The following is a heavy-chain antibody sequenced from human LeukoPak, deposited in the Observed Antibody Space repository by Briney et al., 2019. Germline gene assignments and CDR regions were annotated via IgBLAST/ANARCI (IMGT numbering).Heavy chain of an antibody. D-gene: IGHD1-7*01. Sequence: SETLSLTCTVSDGSISSGGYYWSWIRQHPGKGLEWIGYIYYSGSTYYNPSLKSRVTISVDTSKNQFSLKLSSVTAADTAVYYCARHDRWKYSHFDYWGQGTLVTVSS. CDR3: ARHDRWKYSHFDY. CDR1: DGSISSGGYY. J-gene: IGHJ4*02. CDR2: IYYSGST. V-gene: IGHV4-31*03.